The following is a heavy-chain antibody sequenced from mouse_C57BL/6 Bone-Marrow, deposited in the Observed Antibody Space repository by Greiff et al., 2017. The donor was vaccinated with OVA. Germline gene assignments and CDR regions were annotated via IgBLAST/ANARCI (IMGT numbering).Heavy chain of an antibody. Sequence: EVKLMDSGGGLVQSGRSLRLSCATSGFTFSDFYMEWVRQAPGKGLEWIAASRNKANDYTTEYSASVKGRFIVSRDTSQSILYLQMNALRAEDTAIYYCARDYGSSWFAYWGQGTLVTVSA. J-gene: IGHJ3*01. D-gene: IGHD1-1*01. V-gene: IGHV7-1*01. CDR1: GFTFSDFY. CDR2: SRNKANDYTT. CDR3: ARDYGSSWFAY.